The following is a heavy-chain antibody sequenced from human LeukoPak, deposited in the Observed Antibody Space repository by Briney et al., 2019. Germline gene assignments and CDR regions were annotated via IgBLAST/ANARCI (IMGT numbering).Heavy chain of an antibody. CDR3: ARGLYSSSP. J-gene: IGHJ4*02. V-gene: IGHV3-23*01. CDR2: ISGSGFT. CDR1: GFTFSSYA. Sequence: GGSLRLSCAASGFTFSSYAMSWVRQASGKGLEWVSVISGSGFTYYADSVKGRFTISRDNSKNTLYLQMNSLRAEDTAVYYCARGLYSSSPRGQGTLVTVSS. D-gene: IGHD6-6*01.